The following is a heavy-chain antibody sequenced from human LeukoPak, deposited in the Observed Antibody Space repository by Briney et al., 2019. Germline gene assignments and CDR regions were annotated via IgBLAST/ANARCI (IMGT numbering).Heavy chain of an antibody. V-gene: IGHV3-7*01. CDR1: GFTSGISW. CDR2: INQDGSAQ. J-gene: IGHJ4*02. Sequence: GGSLRLSSAASGFTSGISWMSWVRQAPGKGLEWVANINQDGSAQYYVDSVKGRFTISRDNAKSSLSLQMNSLRAEDTAVYYCARFDSSGWYHVGDWGQGTLVTVSS. CDR3: ARFDSSGWYHVGD. D-gene: IGHD6-19*01.